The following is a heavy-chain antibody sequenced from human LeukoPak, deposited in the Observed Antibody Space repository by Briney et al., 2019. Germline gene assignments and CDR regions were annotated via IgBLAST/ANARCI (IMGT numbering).Heavy chain of an antibody. J-gene: IGHJ4*02. CDR1: GGSISSYY. CDR2: IYYSGST. D-gene: IGHD1-26*01. CDR3: AGEHSGSYSIFDY. V-gene: IGHV4-59*01. Sequence: TSETLSLTCTVSGGSISSYYWSWIRQFPGKGLEWIGYIYYSGSTNYNPSLKSRVTISIDTSKNQFSLKLSSVTAADTAVYYCAGEHSGSYSIFDYWGQGTLVTVSS.